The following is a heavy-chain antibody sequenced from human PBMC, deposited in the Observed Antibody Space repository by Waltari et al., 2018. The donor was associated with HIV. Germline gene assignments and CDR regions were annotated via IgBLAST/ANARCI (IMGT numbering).Heavy chain of an antibody. CDR3: ARVTVTPMRSNGMDV. CDR1: GGSFSGYY. J-gene: IGHJ6*02. V-gene: IGHV4-34*01. D-gene: IGHD4-17*01. Sequence: QVQLQQWGAGLLKPSETLSLTCAVYGGSFSGYYWRWIRQPPGKGLEWIGEINHSGSTNYNPSLKSRVTISVDTSKNQFSLKLSSVTAADTAVYYCARVTVTPMRSNGMDVWGQGTTVTVSS. CDR2: INHSGST.